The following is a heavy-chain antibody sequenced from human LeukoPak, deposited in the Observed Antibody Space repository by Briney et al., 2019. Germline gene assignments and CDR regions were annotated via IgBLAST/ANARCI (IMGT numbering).Heavy chain of an antibody. CDR3: ARKYYYDSSGYLRPGAFDI. Sequence: QSGGSLRLSCAASGFTFSSYSMNWIRQAPGKGLEWVSYISSSSSTIYYADSVKGRFTISRGNAKNSLYLQMNSLRDEDTAVYYCARKYYYDSSGYLRPGAFDIWGQGTMVTVSS. CDR1: GFTFSSYS. V-gene: IGHV3-48*02. CDR2: ISSSSSTI. D-gene: IGHD3-22*01. J-gene: IGHJ3*02.